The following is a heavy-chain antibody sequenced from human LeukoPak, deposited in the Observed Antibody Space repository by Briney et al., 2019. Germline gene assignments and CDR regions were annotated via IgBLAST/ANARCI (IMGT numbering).Heavy chain of an antibody. V-gene: IGHV3-23*01. Sequence: GGSLRLSCARSEFTFSSYSMNWVRQAPGKGLEWVSAISGSGGSTYYADSVRGRFTISRDNSKNTLYLQMNSLRAEDTAVYYCAKDPRIQLNYWGQGTLVTVSS. CDR3: AKDPRIQLNY. CDR1: EFTFSSYS. J-gene: IGHJ4*02. D-gene: IGHD5-18*01. CDR2: ISGSGGST.